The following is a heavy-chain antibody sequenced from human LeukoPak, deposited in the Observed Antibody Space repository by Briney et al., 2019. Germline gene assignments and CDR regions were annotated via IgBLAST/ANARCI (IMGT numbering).Heavy chain of an antibody. D-gene: IGHD2-8*01. Sequence: SETLSLTCAVYGGSFSGYYWSWIRQPPGKGLEWIGEINHSGSINYNPSLKSRVTISVDTSKNQFSLKLSSVTAADTAVYYCASTVSSWFDPWGQGTLVTVSS. J-gene: IGHJ5*02. V-gene: IGHV4-34*01. CDR1: GGSFSGYY. CDR2: INHSGSI. CDR3: ASTVSSWFDP.